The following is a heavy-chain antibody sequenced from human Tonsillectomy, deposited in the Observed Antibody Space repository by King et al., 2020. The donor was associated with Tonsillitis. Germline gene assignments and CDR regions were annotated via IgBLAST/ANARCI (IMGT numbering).Heavy chain of an antibody. V-gene: IGHV3-30*02. Sequence: VQLVESGGGVVQPGGSLRLSCAASGFTFSSYGMHWVRQAPGKGLEWVAFIRYDGSNKYYADSVKGRFTISRDNSKNTLYLQMNSLIAEDTAVYYCACTQLITWDPDLDYWGQGTLVTVSS. CDR3: ACTQLITWDPDLDY. CDR1: GFTFSSYG. J-gene: IGHJ4*02. D-gene: IGHD2-2*01. CDR2: IRYDGSNK.